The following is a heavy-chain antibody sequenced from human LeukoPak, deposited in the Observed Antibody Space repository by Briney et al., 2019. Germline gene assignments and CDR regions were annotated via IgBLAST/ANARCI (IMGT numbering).Heavy chain of an antibody. Sequence: SETLSLTCIVSGDSIRSYYWNWIRQAPGKALEWIGHIHNNGDSAYNFSLKGRVTISMDTSKNQFSLKLSSVTVADTAVYYCGRWGYFDSGNYFVVDYWGQGTVVTVSS. CDR1: GDSIRSYY. CDR3: GRWGYFDSGNYFVVDY. J-gene: IGHJ4*02. V-gene: IGHV4-59*01. CDR2: IHNNGDS. D-gene: IGHD3-22*01.